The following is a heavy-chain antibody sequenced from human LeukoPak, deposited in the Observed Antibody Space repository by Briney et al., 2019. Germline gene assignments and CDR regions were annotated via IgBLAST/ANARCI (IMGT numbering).Heavy chain of an antibody. J-gene: IGHJ4*02. V-gene: IGHV3-48*01. Sequence: PGGSLRLSCAASGFSFSDHSMIWVRQAPGKGLEWVSYITGGSTTIYYADSVKGRFTISRDNAKNSLYLQMNSLRAEDTAVYYCARGGVIPNFDYWGQGTLVTVSS. CDR1: GFSFSDHS. CDR3: ARGGVIPNFDY. D-gene: IGHD3-16*02. CDR2: ITGGSTTI.